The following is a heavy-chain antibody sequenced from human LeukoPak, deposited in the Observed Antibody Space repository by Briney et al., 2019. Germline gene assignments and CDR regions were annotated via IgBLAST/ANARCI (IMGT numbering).Heavy chain of an antibody. CDR3: AIPGSGWSYDAFDI. J-gene: IGHJ3*02. V-gene: IGHV1-2*02. CDR2: INPNSGGT. CDR1: EYTFTGYY. D-gene: IGHD6-19*01. Sequence: GASVKVSCKASEYTFTGYYMHWVRRAPGQGLEWMGWINPNSGGTNYAQKFQGRVTMTRDTSISTAYMELSRLRSDDTAVYYCAIPGSGWSYDAFDIWGQGTMVTVSS.